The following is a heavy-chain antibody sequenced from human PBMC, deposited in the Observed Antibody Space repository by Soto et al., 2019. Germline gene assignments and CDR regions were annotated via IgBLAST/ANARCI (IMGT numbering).Heavy chain of an antibody. D-gene: IGHD1-26*01. CDR2: IWYDGSNK. CDR1: GFTFSSYG. J-gene: IGHJ4*02. CDR3: ARDRDEWEPSAVDY. V-gene: IGHV3-33*01. Sequence: QVQLVESGGGVVQPGRSLRLSCAASGFTFSSYGMHWVRQAPGKGLEWVAVIWYDGSNKYYADSVKGRFTISRDNSKNTLYLQRNSLRAEDTAVYDCARDRDEWEPSAVDYWGQGTLVTVSS.